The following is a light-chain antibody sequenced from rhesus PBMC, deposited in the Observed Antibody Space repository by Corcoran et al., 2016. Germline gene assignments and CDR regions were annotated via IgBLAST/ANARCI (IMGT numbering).Light chain of an antibody. J-gene: IGKJ3*01. CDR3: LQHNTYPFT. CDR2: GAS. V-gene: IGKV1-28*03. Sequence: DIQMTQSPSSLSASVGDTVTITCRPSQGSREDLNWFQQTPGKAPKFLIYGASTLESGVPSRFCGSGSGTDFTLTISSLQPEDFATYYCLQHNTYPFTVGPGTKLDIQ. CDR1: QGSRED.